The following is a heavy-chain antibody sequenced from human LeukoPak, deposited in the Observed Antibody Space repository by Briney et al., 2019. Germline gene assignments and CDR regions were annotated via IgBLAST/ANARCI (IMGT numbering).Heavy chain of an antibody. Sequence: GGSLRLSCAASGFTFDDYGMSWVRQAPGKGLEWVSAISGSGGSTYYADSVKGRFTISRDNSKNTLYLQMNSLRAEDTAVYYCAKARTKGVLRYFDWLTDYWGQGTLVTVSS. V-gene: IGHV3-23*01. CDR2: ISGSGGST. D-gene: IGHD3-9*01. CDR1: GFTFDDYG. CDR3: AKARTKGVLRYFDWLTDY. J-gene: IGHJ4*02.